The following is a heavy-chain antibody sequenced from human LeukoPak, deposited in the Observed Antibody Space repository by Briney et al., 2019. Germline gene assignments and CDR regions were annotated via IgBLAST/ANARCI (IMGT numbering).Heavy chain of an antibody. Sequence: SETLSLTCTVSGYSISSDYYWSWIRQPPGKGLEWIGYIYYSGSTYYNPSLKSRVTISVDTSKNQFSLKLSSVTAADTAVYYCARAGCSSTSCQDYYYYYMDVWGKGTTVTVSS. V-gene: IGHV4-30-4*08. CDR1: GYSISSDYY. D-gene: IGHD2-2*01. J-gene: IGHJ6*03. CDR2: IYYSGST. CDR3: ARAGCSSTSCQDYYYYYMDV.